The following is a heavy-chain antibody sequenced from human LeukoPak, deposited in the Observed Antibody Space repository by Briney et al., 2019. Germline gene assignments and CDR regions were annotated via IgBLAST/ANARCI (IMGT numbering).Heavy chain of an antibody. CDR3: ARGGYSGYDISFDY. V-gene: IGHV3-53*01. CDR1: GFTVSSNY. Sequence: GGSLRLSCAASGFTVSSNYMNWVRQAPGKGLEWVSIIYSGGSTYYADSVKGRFTISRDNSKNTLYLQMNSLRAEDTAVYYCARGGYSGYDISFDYWGQGTLVTVSS. CDR2: IYSGGST. D-gene: IGHD5-12*01. J-gene: IGHJ4*02.